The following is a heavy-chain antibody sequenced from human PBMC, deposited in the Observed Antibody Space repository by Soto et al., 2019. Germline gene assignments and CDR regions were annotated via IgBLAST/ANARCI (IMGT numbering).Heavy chain of an antibody. CDR2: VNPDTGDT. J-gene: IGHJ4*02. V-gene: IGHV1-8*01. D-gene: IGHD2-15*01. CDR3: VRQAGGASTPGDDY. Sequence: QVQLVQSGAEVKKPGASVKVSCKASGYTFVAFDIACVRQASGQSLVWVGWVNPDTGDTAYKRECRGRLSMTKDTSINTVYMELSSVTADDTAMYFCVRQAGGASTPGDDYWGQGTLVTVSP. CDR1: GYTFVAFD.